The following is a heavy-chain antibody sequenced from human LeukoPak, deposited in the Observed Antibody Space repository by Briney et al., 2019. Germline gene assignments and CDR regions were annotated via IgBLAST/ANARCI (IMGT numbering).Heavy chain of an antibody. CDR3: ARDDCSGESCYLSWFDP. D-gene: IGHD2-15*01. J-gene: IGHJ5*02. CDR2: ISYDGSNK. CDR1: GFTFSSYA. V-gene: IGHV3-30-3*01. Sequence: GGSLRLSCAASGFTFSSYAINWVRQAPGKGLEWVALISYDGSNKNYADSVKGRFTISRDNSKNTLYLQMNSLRAEDTAVYYCARDDCSGESCYLSWFDPWGQGTLVTVSS.